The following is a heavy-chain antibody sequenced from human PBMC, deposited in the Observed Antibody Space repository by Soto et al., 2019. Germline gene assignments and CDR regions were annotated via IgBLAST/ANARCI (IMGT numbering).Heavy chain of an antibody. J-gene: IGHJ1*01. Sequence: ASVKLSCKASGYTFTSYYMHWLRQAPGQGLEWMGIINPSGGSTSYAQKFQGRVTMTRDTSTSTVYMELSSLRSEDTAVYYCAREVDDSSGYYYTTYFQHWGQGTLVTVSS. D-gene: IGHD3-22*01. CDR1: GYTFTSYY. CDR2: INPSGGST. V-gene: IGHV1-46*01. CDR3: AREVDDSSGYYYTTYFQH.